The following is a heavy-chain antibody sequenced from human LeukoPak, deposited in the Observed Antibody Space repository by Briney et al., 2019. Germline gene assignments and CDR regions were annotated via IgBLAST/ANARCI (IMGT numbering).Heavy chain of an antibody. J-gene: IGHJ4*02. Sequence: SETLSLTCTVSGGSISSYYWSWIRQPPGKGLEWIGYIYYSGSTNYNPSLKSRVTISVDTSKNQFSLKLSSVTAADTAVYYCAGGGVRGASFDYWGQGTLVTVSS. D-gene: IGHD3-10*01. V-gene: IGHV4-59*01. CDR2: IYYSGST. CDR1: GGSISSYY. CDR3: AGGGVRGASFDY.